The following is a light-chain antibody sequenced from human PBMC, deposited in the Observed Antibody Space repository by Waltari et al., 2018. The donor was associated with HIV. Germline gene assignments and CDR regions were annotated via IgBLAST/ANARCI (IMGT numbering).Light chain of an antibody. Sequence: QTVVTQEPSFSVSPGGPVTLTCGLPFVPVSRGNYPRWYQQTPGQPPRALIYSSKTRSSGVPDRFSGSILGDKAALTITGAQADDESDYYCSLYLDSGVSVFGGGTRLSV. J-gene: IGLJ3*02. CDR3: SLYLDSGVSV. CDR2: SSK. V-gene: IGLV8-61*01. CDR1: FVPVSRGNY.